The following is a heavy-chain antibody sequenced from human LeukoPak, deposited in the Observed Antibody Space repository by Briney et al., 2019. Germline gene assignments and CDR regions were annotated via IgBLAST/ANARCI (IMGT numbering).Heavy chain of an antibody. J-gene: IGHJ6*02. CDR2: INSDGSST. Sequence: GGSLRLSCAASGFTFSSYWMHWVRQAPGKGLVWVSRINSDGSSTSYADSVKGRFTISRDNAKNTLYLQMNSLRAEDTAVYYCARVPTGDDFWSGYLTGGRPDYYGMDVWGQGTTVTVSS. V-gene: IGHV3-74*01. CDR3: ARVPTGDDFWSGYLTGGRPDYYGMDV. D-gene: IGHD3-3*01. CDR1: GFTFSSYW.